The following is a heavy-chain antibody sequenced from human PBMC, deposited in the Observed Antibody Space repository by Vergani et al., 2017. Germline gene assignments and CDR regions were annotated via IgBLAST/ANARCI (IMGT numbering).Heavy chain of an antibody. CDR3: ARDIHYYDSSGYYLRQSHFDY. Sequence: QVQLVQSGAEVKKPGASVKVSCKASGYTFTDYYIHWVRQAPGQGLEWMGWINPNSGGTNYAQKFQGRVTITADESTSTAYMELSSMRSEDTAVYYCARDIHYYDSSGYYLRQSHFDYWGQGTLVTVSS. CDR2: INPNSGGT. V-gene: IGHV1-2*02. D-gene: IGHD3-22*01. CDR1: GYTFTDYY. J-gene: IGHJ4*02.